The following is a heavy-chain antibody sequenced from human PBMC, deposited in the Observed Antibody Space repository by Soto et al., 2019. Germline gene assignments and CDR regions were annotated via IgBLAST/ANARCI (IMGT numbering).Heavy chain of an antibody. D-gene: IGHD2-21*01. CDR2: IYYSGST. J-gene: IGHJ4*02. CDR1: GGSISSSSYY. V-gene: IGHV4-39*01. CDR3: AVHAPYGGDDGYSFIDY. Sequence: SETLSITCTVSGGSISSSSYYWGWIRQPPGKGLEWIGSIYYSGSTYYNPSLKSRVTISVDTSKNQFSLKLSSVTAADTAVYNCAVHAPYGGDDGYSFIDYWGQRTVVTLSS.